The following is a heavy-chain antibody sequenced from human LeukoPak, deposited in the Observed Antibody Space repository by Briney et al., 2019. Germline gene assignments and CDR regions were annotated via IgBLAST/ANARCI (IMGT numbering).Heavy chain of an antibody. Sequence: ASVKVSCKASGYTFTSYAMNWVRQAPGQGLEWMGWINTNTGNPTYAPGFTGRFVFSLDTSVSTAYLQISSLKAEDTAVYYCARRHLQQPIFVWFDPWGQGTLVTVSS. V-gene: IGHV7-4-1*02. J-gene: IGHJ5*02. CDR2: INTNTGNP. D-gene: IGHD3-9*01. CDR1: GYTFTSYA. CDR3: ARRHLQQPIFVWFDP.